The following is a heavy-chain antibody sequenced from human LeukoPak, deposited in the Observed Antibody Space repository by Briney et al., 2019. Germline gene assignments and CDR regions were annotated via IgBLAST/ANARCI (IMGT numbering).Heavy chain of an antibody. D-gene: IGHD5-18*01. V-gene: IGHV4-59*01. CDR2: IYYSGST. J-gene: IGHJ6*03. CDR1: GGSISSYY. Sequence: SQTLSLTCTVSGGSISSYYWSWIRQPPGKGLEWIGYIYYSGSTNYNPSLKSRVTISVDTSKNQFSLKLSSVTAADTAVYYCARRGYSYGPRNHYCYYMDVWGKGTTVTVSS. CDR3: ARRGYSYGPRNHYCYYMDV.